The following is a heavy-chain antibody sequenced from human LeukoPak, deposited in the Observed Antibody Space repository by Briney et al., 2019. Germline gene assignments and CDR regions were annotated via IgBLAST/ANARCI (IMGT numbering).Heavy chain of an antibody. J-gene: IGHJ5*02. Sequence: GGSLKLSCAAPGLTFSSYGRHWVGQAPAKGLEWVAVISYDGSNKYYADSVKGRFTISRDNSKNTLYLQMNSLRAEDTAVYYCAKSQGLDPWGQGTLVTVSS. CDR3: AKSQGLDP. CDR1: GLTFSSYG. V-gene: IGHV3-30*18. CDR2: ISYDGSNK.